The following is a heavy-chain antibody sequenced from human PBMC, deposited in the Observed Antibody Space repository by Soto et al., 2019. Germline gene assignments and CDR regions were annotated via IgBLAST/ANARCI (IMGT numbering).Heavy chain of an antibody. D-gene: IGHD2-2*01. CDR3: AGGYCSSTSCYYTDV. J-gene: IGHJ6*03. Sequence: PSETLSLTCTVSGGSISSYYWSWIRQPPGKGLEWIGYIYYSGSTNYNPSLKSRVTISVDMSKNQFSLKLSSVTAADTAVYYCAGGYCSSTSCYYTDVWGKGTTVTVSS. V-gene: IGHV4-59*01. CDR1: GGSISSYY. CDR2: IYYSGST.